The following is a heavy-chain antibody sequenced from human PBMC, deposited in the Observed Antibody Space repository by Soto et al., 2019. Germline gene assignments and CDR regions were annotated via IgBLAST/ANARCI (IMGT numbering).Heavy chain of an antibody. CDR1: GFSLSNARMG. CDR3: ARIPGDYYYYYGMDV. V-gene: IGHV2-26*01. D-gene: IGHD3-10*01. Sequence: QVTLKESGPVLVKPTETLTLTCTVSGFSLSNARMGVSWIRQPPGKALEWLAHIFSNDEKSYSTTLKRRLTTSKDTSKSQVVLTMTNMDPVDTATYYCARIPGDYYYYYGMDVWGQGTTFTVSS. CDR2: IFSNDEK. J-gene: IGHJ6*02.